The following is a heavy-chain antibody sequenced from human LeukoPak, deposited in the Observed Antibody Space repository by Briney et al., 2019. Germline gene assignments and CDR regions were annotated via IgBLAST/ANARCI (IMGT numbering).Heavy chain of an antibody. D-gene: IGHD3-10*01. CDR2: IRYDGSNK. CDR1: GFTFSSYG. CDR3: AKDYYYGSGSYYAPDRYYFDY. Sequence: GGSLRLSCAASGFTFSSYGMHWVRQAPGKGLEWVAFIRYDGSNKYYADSVKGRFAISRDNSKNTLYLQMNSLRAEDTAVYYCAKDYYYGSGSYYAPDRYYFDYWGQGTLVTVSS. V-gene: IGHV3-30*02. J-gene: IGHJ4*02.